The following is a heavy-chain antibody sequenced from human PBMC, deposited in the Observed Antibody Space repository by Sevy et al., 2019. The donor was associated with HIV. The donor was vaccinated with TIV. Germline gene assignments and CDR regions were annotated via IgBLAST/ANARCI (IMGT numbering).Heavy chain of an antibody. D-gene: IGHD3-22*01. V-gene: IGHV3-23*01. CDR2: IYGSAGVT. J-gene: IGHJ3*02. CDR3: AGGRFDSTGSFDAFDI. CDR1: GITFSGYA. Sequence: GGSLRLSCAASGITFSGYAMNWVRQAPGKGLDWVSTIYGSAGVTYYADSVKGRFTISRDNSKNTLFLQMNNLRAEDRAVYYCAGGRFDSTGSFDAFDIWGRGTLVTVSS.